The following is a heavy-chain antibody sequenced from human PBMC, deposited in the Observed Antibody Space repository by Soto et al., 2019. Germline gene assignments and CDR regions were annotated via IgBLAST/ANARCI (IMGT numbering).Heavy chain of an antibody. CDR2: IRSKANSYAT. Sequence: GGSLRLSCAASGFTFSGSAMHWVRQASGKGLEWVGRIRSKANSYATAYAASVKGRFTISRDDSKNTAYLQMNSLKTEDTAVYYCTRTQPTTTGMYNWFDPWGQGTLVTVSS. V-gene: IGHV3-73*01. CDR3: TRTQPTTTGMYNWFDP. CDR1: GFTFSGSA. J-gene: IGHJ5*02. D-gene: IGHD1-1*01.